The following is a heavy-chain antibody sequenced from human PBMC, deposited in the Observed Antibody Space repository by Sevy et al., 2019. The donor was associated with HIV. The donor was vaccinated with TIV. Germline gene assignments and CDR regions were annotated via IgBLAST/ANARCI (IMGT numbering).Heavy chain of an antibody. CDR1: GFTFHSHA. CDR2: TSYDGRVK. J-gene: IGHJ4*02. D-gene: IGHD1-1*01. Sequence: GGSLRLSCVDSGFTFHSHAMHWVRQAPGKGLEWVAGTSYDGRVKFYVDSVNGRFVISRDKSRNTLYLHLNNLRTEDTALYYCAGDRGAPPTAILYFFDFWGQGTLVTVSS. V-gene: IGHV3-30*09. CDR3: AGDRGAPPTAILYFFDF.